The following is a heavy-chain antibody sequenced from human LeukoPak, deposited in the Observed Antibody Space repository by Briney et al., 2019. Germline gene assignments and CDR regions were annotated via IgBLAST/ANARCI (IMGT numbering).Heavy chain of an antibody. CDR1: GFTFSSYA. Sequence: QPGGSLRLSCAASGFTFSSYAMSWVRQAPGKGLEWVSAISGSGGSTYYADPVKGRFTISRDNSKNTLYLQMNSLRAEDTAVYYCAKVQRYSSSWYLDYWGQGTLVTVSS. CDR2: ISGSGGST. J-gene: IGHJ4*02. D-gene: IGHD6-13*01. V-gene: IGHV3-23*01. CDR3: AKVQRYSSSWYLDY.